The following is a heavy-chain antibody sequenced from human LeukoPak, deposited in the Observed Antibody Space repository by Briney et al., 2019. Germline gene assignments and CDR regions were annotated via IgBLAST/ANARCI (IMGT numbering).Heavy chain of an antibody. CDR3: ARGARKWELQGYFDY. CDR2: INPSGGST. CDR1: GYTFTSYY. D-gene: IGHD1-26*01. V-gene: IGHV1-46*01. J-gene: IGHJ4*02. Sequence: ASVKVSCKASGYTFTSYYMHWVRQAPGQGLEWMGIINPSGGSTSYAQKFQGRVTMTRDTSTSTVYMELSSLRSEDTAVYYCARGARKWELQGYFDYWGQGTLVTVSS.